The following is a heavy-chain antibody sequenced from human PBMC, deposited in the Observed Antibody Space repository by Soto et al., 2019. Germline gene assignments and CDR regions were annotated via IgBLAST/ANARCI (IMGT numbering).Heavy chain of an antibody. CDR1: GGSISSGGYS. CDR2: IYHSGST. CDR3: FVLLGYSSPW. D-gene: IGHD3-22*01. J-gene: IGHJ1*01. Sequence: TSETLSLTCAVSGGSISSGGYSWSWIRQPPGKGLEWIGYIYHSGSTYYNPSLRSRVALSVDTSKNQFSLRLNSVTVADTAVYFCFVLLGYSSPWWGQGTLVTVSS. V-gene: IGHV4-30-2*01.